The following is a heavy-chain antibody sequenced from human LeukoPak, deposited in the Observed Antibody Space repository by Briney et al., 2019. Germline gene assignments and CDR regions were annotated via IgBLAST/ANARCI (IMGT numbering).Heavy chain of an antibody. CDR2: ISGSGDST. CDR3: AKDALSSRLTNDPYGWFDP. D-gene: IGHD6-13*01. Sequence: GGSLRLSCAASGFTFSSYAMSWVRQAPGKGLEWVSTISGSGDSTYYADSVKGRFTISRDNSKTTVYLQMNSLRAEDTAVYYCAKDALSSRLTNDPYGWFDPWGQGTLVTVSS. V-gene: IGHV3-23*01. J-gene: IGHJ5*02. CDR1: GFTFSSYA.